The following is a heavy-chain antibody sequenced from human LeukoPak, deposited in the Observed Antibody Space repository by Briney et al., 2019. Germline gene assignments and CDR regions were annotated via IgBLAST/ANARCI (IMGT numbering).Heavy chain of an antibody. J-gene: IGHJ4*02. Sequence: PGRSLRLSCAAAGFIFSSYSMHWVRQAPGKGLEWVAVISYDGSKKYYPESVRSRFTISRDNSKNTLFLQMSSLRAEDTAVYYCAKDFGYDSGTYLEQWGQGTLVTVSS. D-gene: IGHD3-10*01. CDR2: ISYDGSKK. V-gene: IGHV3-30*18. CDR1: GFIFSSYS. CDR3: AKDFGYDSGTYLEQ.